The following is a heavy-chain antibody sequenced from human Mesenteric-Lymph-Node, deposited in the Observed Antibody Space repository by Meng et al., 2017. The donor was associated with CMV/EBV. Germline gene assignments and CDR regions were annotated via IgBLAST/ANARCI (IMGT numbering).Heavy chain of an antibody. CDR2: IWYDGSNK. Sequence: GGSLRLSCAASGFTFDNFAMHWVRQAPGKGLEWVAIIWYDGSNKYYVDSVKGRFTISRDNSKNTLDLQMNSLRAEDTAVYYCARDHIVVVPAARYYYGMDVWGQGTTVTVSS. CDR1: GFTFDNFA. V-gene: IGHV3-33*01. D-gene: IGHD2-2*01. J-gene: IGHJ6*02. CDR3: ARDHIVVVPAARYYYGMDV.